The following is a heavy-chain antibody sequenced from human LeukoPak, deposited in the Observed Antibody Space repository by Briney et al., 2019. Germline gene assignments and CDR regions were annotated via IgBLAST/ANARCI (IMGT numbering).Heavy chain of an antibody. J-gene: IGHJ5*02. CDR1: GLTVSGNY. CDR2: IYTSGGT. CDR3: AASGSHYWSDP. Sequence: GGSLRLSCAASGLTVSGNYMSWVRQAPGKGLEWVSVIYTSGGTSYADSVKGRFTISRDNSKNTLYLQMNTLRAEDTAVYFCAASGSHYWSDPWGQGTLVTVSS. V-gene: IGHV3-53*01. D-gene: IGHD3-10*01.